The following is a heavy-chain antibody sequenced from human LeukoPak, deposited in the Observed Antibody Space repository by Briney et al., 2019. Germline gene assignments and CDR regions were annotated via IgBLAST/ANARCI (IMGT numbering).Heavy chain of an antibody. CDR1: GHTFTTHY. V-gene: IGHV1-46*01. Sequence: ASVKASCNASGHTFTTHYINWVRLAPGHRLGWLGKIKPKGGNRNYAQKVKGRVTITRDTSTSTNYLELSSRRSDDTAVYCCARDLFNMISEYGGEGTLVSVSS. D-gene: IGHD3/OR15-3a*01. CDR2: IKPKGGNR. CDR3: ARDLFNMISEY. J-gene: IGHJ4*02.